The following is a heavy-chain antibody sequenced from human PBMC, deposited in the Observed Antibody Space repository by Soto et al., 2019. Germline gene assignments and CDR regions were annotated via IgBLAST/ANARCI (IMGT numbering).Heavy chain of an antibody. D-gene: IGHD4-17*01. J-gene: IGHJ6*02. V-gene: IGHV4-34*01. CDR3: ARGGTVRYYYYYYGMDV. CDR1: GGSFSGYY. Sequence: SETLSLTCAVYGGSFSGYYWSWIRQPPGKGLEWIGEINHSGSTNYNPSPKSRVTISVDTSKNQFSLKLSSVTAADTAVYYCARGGTVRYYYYYYGMDVWGQGTTVTVSS. CDR2: INHSGST.